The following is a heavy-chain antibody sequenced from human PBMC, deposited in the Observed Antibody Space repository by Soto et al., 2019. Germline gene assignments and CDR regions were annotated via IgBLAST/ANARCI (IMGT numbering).Heavy chain of an antibody. J-gene: IGHJ5*02. V-gene: IGHV3-15*01. CDR1: GFTFSNAW. CDR2: LKSKTDCGTT. Sequence: EVQLVESGGGFETPGGSLRLSCAASGFTFSNAWMSWFRQSPGKWLEWGGRLKSKTDCGTTDYAAPVKGRFTISRDDAKKTMYLQMNSLKTEDTAVYYCTTEAYYDFWSGYYHSRFDPWGQGTLVTVSS. D-gene: IGHD3-3*01. CDR3: TTEAYYDFWSGYYHSRFDP.